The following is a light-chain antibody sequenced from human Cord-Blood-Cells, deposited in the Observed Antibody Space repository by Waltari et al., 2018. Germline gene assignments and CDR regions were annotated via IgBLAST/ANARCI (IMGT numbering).Light chain of an antibody. CDR2: WAS. CDR3: QQYYSTPPVT. Sequence: DIVMTQSPDSLAVSLSERATINCKSSQRVLSSANNKNYLAWYQQKPGQPPKLLMYWASTRESGVPDRFSCSGSGTDVTLTISSLQAEDVAFYYCQQYYSTPPVTFGPGTKVDIK. V-gene: IGKV4-1*01. CDR1: QRVLSSANNKNY. J-gene: IGKJ3*01.